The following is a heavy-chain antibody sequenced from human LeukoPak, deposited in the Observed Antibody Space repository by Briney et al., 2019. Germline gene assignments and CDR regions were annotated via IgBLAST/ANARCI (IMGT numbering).Heavy chain of an antibody. CDR2: IISRGGAT. Sequence: PGGSLRLSCAASGFTFSTFAMNWVRQAPGKGLERVSSIISRGGATYYADSVKGRFTISRDNSNNTLYLQMNSLRAEDTAVYFCANGFCGGGICYLVFDSWGQGTLVAVSS. D-gene: IGHD2-15*01. CDR1: GFTFSTFA. V-gene: IGHV3-23*01. CDR3: ANGFCGGGICYLVFDS. J-gene: IGHJ4*02.